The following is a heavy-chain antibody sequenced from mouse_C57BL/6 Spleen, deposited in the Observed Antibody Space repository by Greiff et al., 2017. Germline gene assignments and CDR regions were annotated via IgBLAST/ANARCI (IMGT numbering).Heavy chain of an antibody. Sequence: VQLKESGPELVKPGASVKISCKASGYSFTGYYMNWVKQSPEKSLEWIGEINPSTGGTTYNQKFKAKATLTVDKSSSTAYMQLKSLTSEDSAVYYCAREEIYYDYDWFAYWGQGTLVTVAA. V-gene: IGHV1-42*01. CDR1: GYSFTGYY. CDR2: INPSTGGT. J-gene: IGHJ3*01. D-gene: IGHD2-4*01. CDR3: AREEIYYDYDWFAY.